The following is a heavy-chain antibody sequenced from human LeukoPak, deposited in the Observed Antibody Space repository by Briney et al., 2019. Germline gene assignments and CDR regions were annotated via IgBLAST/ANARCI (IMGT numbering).Heavy chain of an antibody. J-gene: IGHJ4*02. D-gene: IGHD3-10*01. Sequence: PSETLSLTCAVYGGSFSGYYWSWIRQPPGKGLEWIGYIYYSGSTNYNPSLKSRVTISVDTSKNQFSLKLSSVTAADTAVYYCARGQRVRGVIAAFDYWGQGTLVTVSS. CDR1: GGSFSGYY. CDR3: ARGQRVRGVIAAFDY. V-gene: IGHV4-59*01. CDR2: IYYSGST.